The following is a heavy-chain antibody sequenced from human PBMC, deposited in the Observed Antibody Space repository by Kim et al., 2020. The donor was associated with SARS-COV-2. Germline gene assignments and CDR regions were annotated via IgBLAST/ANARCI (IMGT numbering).Heavy chain of an antibody. J-gene: IGHJ4*02. D-gene: IGHD3-22*01. CDR2: ISSSGSTI. Sequence: GGSLRLSCAASGFTFSSYEMNWVRQAPGKGLEWVSYISSSGSTIYYADSVKGRFTISRDNAKNSLYLQMNSLRAEDTAVYYCARGFLNRYYYDSRVPEHFDYWGQGTLVTVSS. CDR3: ARGFLNRYYYDSRVPEHFDY. CDR1: GFTFSSYE. V-gene: IGHV3-48*03.